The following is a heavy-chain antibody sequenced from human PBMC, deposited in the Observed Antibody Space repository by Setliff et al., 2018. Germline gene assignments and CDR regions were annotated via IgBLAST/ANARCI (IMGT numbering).Heavy chain of an antibody. CDR3: TTDPSYPVGY. CDR2: VKSKSFGGTT. V-gene: IGHV3-15*01. J-gene: IGHJ4*02. Sequence: ETLSLSCTASGFTFGDYAMSWVRQAPGKGLEWVGRVKSKSFGGTTEYIEPVKGRFTISRDDSKNTAYLEMNSLKAEDTAVYYCTTDPSYPVGYWGQGTLVTVSS. CDR1: GFTFGDYA. D-gene: IGHD3-10*01.